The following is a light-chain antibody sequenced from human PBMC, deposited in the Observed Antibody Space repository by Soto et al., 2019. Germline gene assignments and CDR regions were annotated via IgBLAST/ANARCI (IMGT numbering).Light chain of an antibody. CDR2: GAS. J-gene: IGKJ4*01. CDR3: QQYGDWPGA. V-gene: IGKV3D-15*01. Sequence: EIVMTQSPATLSVSPGERATLSCRASQSISSNLAWYQQKPGQAPRLLIYGASIRATGIPARFSGSGSGTEFSLTISSLQSEDFAVYSCQQYGDWPGAFGGGTKWIS. CDR1: QSISSN.